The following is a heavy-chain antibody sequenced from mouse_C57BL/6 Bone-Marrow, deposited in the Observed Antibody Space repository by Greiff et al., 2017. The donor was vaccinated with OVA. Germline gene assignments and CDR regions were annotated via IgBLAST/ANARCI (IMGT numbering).Heavy chain of an antibody. CDR3: AGAPLYDYRTARVAY. D-gene: IGHD1-1*01. J-gene: IGHJ3*01. CDR1: GYAFTNYL. Sequence: QVQLQQSGAELVRPGTSVKVSCKASGYAFTNYLIEWVKQRPGQGLEWIGVINPGSGGTNYNEKFKGKATLTADKSSSTAYMQLSSLTSEDSAVYYCAGAPLYDYRTARVAYWGQGTLVTVSA. CDR2: INPGSGGT. V-gene: IGHV1-54*01.